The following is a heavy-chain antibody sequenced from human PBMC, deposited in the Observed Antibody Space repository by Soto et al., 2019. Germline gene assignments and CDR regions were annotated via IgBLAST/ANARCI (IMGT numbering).Heavy chain of an antibody. J-gene: IGHJ6*02. CDR3: ARDPPATRHGMDV. CDR2: IYSGGST. CDR1: GFTVSSNY. Sequence: EVQLVETGGGLIQPGGSLRLSCAASGFTVSSNYMSWVRQTPGKGLEGVSVIYSGGSTYYADSVRGRFTISRDNSKNTLYLQMKSLRAEDTAVYYCARDPPATRHGMDVWGQVTTVTVSS. V-gene: IGHV3-53*02.